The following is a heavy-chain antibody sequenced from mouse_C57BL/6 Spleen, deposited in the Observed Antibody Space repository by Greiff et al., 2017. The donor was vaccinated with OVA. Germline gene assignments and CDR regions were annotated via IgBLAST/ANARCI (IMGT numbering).Heavy chain of an antibody. Sequence: EVMLVESGGGLVKPGGSLKLSCAASGFTFSSYTMSWVRQTPEKRLEWVATISGGGGNTYYPDSVKGRFTISRDNAKNTLYLQMSSLRSEDTALYYCARRGIYDGYYVDWGQGTTLTVSS. V-gene: IGHV5-9*01. J-gene: IGHJ2*01. CDR2: ISGGGGNT. CDR3: ARRGIYDGYYVD. CDR1: GFTFSSYT. D-gene: IGHD2-3*01.